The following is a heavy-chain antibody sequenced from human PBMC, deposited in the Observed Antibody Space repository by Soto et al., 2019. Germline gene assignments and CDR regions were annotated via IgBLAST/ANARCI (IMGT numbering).Heavy chain of an antibody. D-gene: IGHD5-12*01. CDR1: GYSFTTYW. CDR3: ATYRGYDPNRAMPGRYYFEY. V-gene: IGHV5-51*01. J-gene: IGHJ4*02. CDR2: IYPGDSDT. Sequence: GESLKISCRGFGYSFTTYWIGWVRQMPGKGLEWMGIIYPGDSDTRYSPSFQGQVTFSADKSISTAYMQRSSLKASDTAMYYCATYRGYDPNRAMPGRYYFEYWGLGALVTVSS.